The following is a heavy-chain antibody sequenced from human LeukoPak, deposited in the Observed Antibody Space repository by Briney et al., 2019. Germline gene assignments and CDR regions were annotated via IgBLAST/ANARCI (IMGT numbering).Heavy chain of an antibody. J-gene: IGHJ4*02. V-gene: IGHV4-59*01. D-gene: IGHD4-17*01. Sequence: HSETLSLTCTVSGGSIWSYYWSRMRQPPGEGREWMGHIYYSGSTNYNPSLKSRVSISVDTSKNQFSLKLSSVTAADTAVYYCARTGSTVTMLYPFDHWGQGTLVTVSS. CDR1: GGSIWSYY. CDR3: ARTGSTVTMLYPFDH. CDR2: IYYSGST.